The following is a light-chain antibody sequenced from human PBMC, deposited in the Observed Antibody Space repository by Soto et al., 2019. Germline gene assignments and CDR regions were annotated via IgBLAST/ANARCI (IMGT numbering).Light chain of an antibody. J-gene: IGKJ3*01. Sequence: DIQMTQSPSTLSASVGDTVTITCRASQRISGWLAWHQQKPGKAPKLLIYQASSLQNGVPARFISSGSGTEFTMTIRRMETEDFAVYYCQKYGSSPRVTFGPGTKVDIK. CDR3: QKYGSSPRVT. V-gene: IGKV1-5*03. CDR1: QRISGW. CDR2: QAS.